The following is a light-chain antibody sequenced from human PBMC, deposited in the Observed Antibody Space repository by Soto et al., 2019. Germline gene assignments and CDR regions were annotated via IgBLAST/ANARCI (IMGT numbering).Light chain of an antibody. Sequence: EIVLTQSPGTLSLSPGERATLSCRASQSVSSSYLAWYQQEPGQAPRPLIYGASSRATGIPDRFSGSGSGTDFTLTISRLEPEDFAVYYCQQYGSSPPYTFGQGTKVDIK. CDR3: QQYGSSPPYT. V-gene: IGKV3-20*01. J-gene: IGKJ2*01. CDR1: QSVSSSY. CDR2: GAS.